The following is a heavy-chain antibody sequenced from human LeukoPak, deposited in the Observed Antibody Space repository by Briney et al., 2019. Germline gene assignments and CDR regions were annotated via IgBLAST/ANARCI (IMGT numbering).Heavy chain of an antibody. CDR2: INHSGST. CDR3: ARGRRITMVRGVRGTDDY. Sequence: SETLSLTCAVYGGSFSGYYWSWIRQPPGKGLEWIGEINHSGSTSYNPSLKSRVTISVDTSKNQFSLKLSSVTAADTAVYYCARGRRITMVRGVRGTDDYWGQGTLVTVSS. CDR1: GGSFSGYY. J-gene: IGHJ4*02. V-gene: IGHV4-34*01. D-gene: IGHD3-10*01.